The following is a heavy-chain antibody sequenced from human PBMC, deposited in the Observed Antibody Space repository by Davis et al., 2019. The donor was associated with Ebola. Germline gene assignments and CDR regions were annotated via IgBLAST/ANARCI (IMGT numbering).Heavy chain of an antibody. J-gene: IGHJ5*02. V-gene: IGHV3-30*03. CDR2: ISPDGGEK. CDR1: GFSFKTFG. Sequence: GGSLRLSCAASGFSFKTFGMHWVRQPPGKGLEWVAAISPDGGEKKYADSVKGRSTISRDNSKNTLYLQMNSLRAEDTAVYYCARGGYCSSTSCSNWFDPWGQGTLVTVSS. D-gene: IGHD2-2*01. CDR3: ARGGYCSSTSCSNWFDP.